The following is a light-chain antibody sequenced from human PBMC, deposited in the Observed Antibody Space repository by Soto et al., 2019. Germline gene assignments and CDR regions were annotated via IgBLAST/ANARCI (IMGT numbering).Light chain of an antibody. Sequence: EIVMTQSPATLSVSPGERVTLSCRASQSVSSRLAWYHQKPGQSPRLLIYGASTRATGIPARFSGSGSGTEFTPTISSLQSEDFGVYYCQQYNNWPPSTFGQGTRLEIK. CDR3: QQYNNWPPST. V-gene: IGKV3-15*01. CDR2: GAS. CDR1: QSVSSR. J-gene: IGKJ5*01.